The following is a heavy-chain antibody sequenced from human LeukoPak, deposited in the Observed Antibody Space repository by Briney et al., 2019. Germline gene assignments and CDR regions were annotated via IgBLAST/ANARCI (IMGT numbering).Heavy chain of an antibody. Sequence: PGGSLRLSCAASGFTFSTYAMNWVRQAPGKGLEWVSSISGSGGTTYSADSVKGRFTISRDNSKNTLHLQMNSLRAEDTAIYYCAKDLGRFLELRGYYFDYWGQGALVTVSS. CDR3: AKDLGRFLELRGYYFDY. CDR2: ISGSGGTT. D-gene: IGHD3-3*01. J-gene: IGHJ4*02. CDR1: GFTFSTYA. V-gene: IGHV3-23*01.